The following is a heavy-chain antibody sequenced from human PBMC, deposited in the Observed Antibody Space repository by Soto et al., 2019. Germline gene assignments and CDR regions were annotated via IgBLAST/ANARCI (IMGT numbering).Heavy chain of an antibody. CDR2: IIPIFGTA. J-gene: IGHJ3*02. D-gene: IGHD3-22*01. CDR3: ARVRYYDSKAGFDI. CDR1: GGTFSSYA. Sequence: SVKVSSKASGGTFSSYAISWVRQAPGQGLDWMGGIIPIFGTANYAQKFQGRVTITAEKSTSTAYMELSSLRSEDTAVYYCARVRYYDSKAGFDIWGQGTMVTVSS. V-gene: IGHV1-69*06.